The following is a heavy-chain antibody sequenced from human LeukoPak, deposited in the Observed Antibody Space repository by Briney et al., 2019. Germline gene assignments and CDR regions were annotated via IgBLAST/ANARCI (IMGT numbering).Heavy chain of an antibody. Sequence: GGSLRPSCEASGFTFRDYWMTWVRQAPGKGLEWVANVKQDGTEKFYVDSVKGRFTISRDNGKNSLYLQMNSLRVEDTAIYYCARAGGTSWADYWGQGTLVTVSS. CDR2: VKQDGTEK. CDR1: GFTFRDYW. J-gene: IGHJ4*02. V-gene: IGHV3-7*02. CDR3: ARAGGTSWADY. D-gene: IGHD6-13*01.